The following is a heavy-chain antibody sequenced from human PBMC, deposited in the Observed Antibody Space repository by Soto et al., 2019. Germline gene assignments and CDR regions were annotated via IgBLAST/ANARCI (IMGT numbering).Heavy chain of an antibody. CDR3: AKSPLSSRSSNYFDY. CDR1: GFTFSSYA. D-gene: IGHD6-6*01. Sequence: PWVSLRLSCAASGFTFSSYAMSWVRQAPGKGLEWVSAISGSGGSTYYSDSVKGRFTISRHNSKNTLYLQMSSRRAEDTAIYYCAKSPLSSRSSNYFDYWGQGTLVTVSS. CDR2: ISGSGGST. J-gene: IGHJ4*02. V-gene: IGHV3-23*01.